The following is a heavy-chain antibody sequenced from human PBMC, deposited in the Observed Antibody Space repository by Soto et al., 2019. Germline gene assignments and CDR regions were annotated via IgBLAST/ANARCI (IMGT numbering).Heavy chain of an antibody. V-gene: IGHV3-23*01. D-gene: IGHD4-17*01. Sequence: GSLRLSCAASGFTFSSYAMSWVRQAPGKGLEWVSAISGSGGSTYYADSVKGRSTISRDNSKNTLYLQMNSLRAEDTAVYYCAKDFDYGGNSGYYYYGMDVWGQGTTVTV. CDR1: GFTFSSYA. J-gene: IGHJ6*02. CDR2: ISGSGGST. CDR3: AKDFDYGGNSGYYYYGMDV.